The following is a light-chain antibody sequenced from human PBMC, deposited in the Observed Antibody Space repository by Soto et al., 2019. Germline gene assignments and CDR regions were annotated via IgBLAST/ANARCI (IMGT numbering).Light chain of an antibody. CDR2: GAS. Sequence: EIVLTQSPGTLSLSPGERATLSCRASQSVSDNYLAWYQQKPGQAPRFLISGASSRATGIPDRFTGSGSGTDFTLTISRLEPEDFAVYYCQQYGTSPWTFGQGTKVEIK. CDR1: QSVSDNY. V-gene: IGKV3-20*01. CDR3: QQYGTSPWT. J-gene: IGKJ1*01.